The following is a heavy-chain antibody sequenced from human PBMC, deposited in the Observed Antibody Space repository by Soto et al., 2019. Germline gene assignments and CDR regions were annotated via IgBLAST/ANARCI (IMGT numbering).Heavy chain of an antibody. V-gene: IGHV4-59*01. Sequence: SETLSLTCIVSGGAINNYYWSWVRQSQGKGLEWIGWIYYSGATLYNPSFKSRITMSVDTSNNQFSLKMNSVTASDTAVYYCARYCNGDTCYSKSLDYWGRGTLVTVSS. CDR1: GGAINNYY. CDR2: IYYSGAT. CDR3: ARYCNGDTCYSKSLDY. J-gene: IGHJ4*02. D-gene: IGHD2-15*01.